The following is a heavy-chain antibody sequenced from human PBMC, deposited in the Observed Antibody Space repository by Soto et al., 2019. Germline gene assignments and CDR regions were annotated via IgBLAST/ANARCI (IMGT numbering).Heavy chain of an antibody. CDR1: GGSISSYY. D-gene: IGHD3-10*01. CDR3: ARHPSPPPGGSGSYYTSRTYYYYYYMDV. V-gene: IGHV4-59*08. Sequence: ETLSLTCTVSGGSISSYYWSWIRQPPGKGLEWIGYIYYSGSTNYNPSLKSRVTISVDTSKNQFSLKLGSVTAADTAVYYCARHPSPPPGGSGSYYTSRTYYYYYYMDVWGKGTTVTVSS. J-gene: IGHJ6*03. CDR2: IYYSGST.